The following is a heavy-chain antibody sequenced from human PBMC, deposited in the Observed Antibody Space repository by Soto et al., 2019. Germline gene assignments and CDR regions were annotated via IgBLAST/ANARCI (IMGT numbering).Heavy chain of an antibody. V-gene: IGHV5-51*01. Sequence: PGGSLKISCKGSGYSFTSYWIGWVRQMPGKGLEWMGIIYPGDSDTRYSPSFQGQVTISADKSISTAYLQWSSLKASDTAMYYCARFGCSSTSCYLEGYYYYMDVWGKGTTVTVSS. J-gene: IGHJ6*03. CDR2: IYPGDSDT. CDR1: GYSFTSYW. CDR3: ARFGCSSTSCYLEGYYYYMDV. D-gene: IGHD2-2*01.